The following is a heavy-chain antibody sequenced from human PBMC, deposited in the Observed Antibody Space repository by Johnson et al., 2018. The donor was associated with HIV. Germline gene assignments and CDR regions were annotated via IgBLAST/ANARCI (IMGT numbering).Heavy chain of an antibody. CDR1: GFTFSSYG. J-gene: IGHJ3*01. CDR3: YCTDHVGAGSESKSTFGA. CDR2: IRYDGSNK. V-gene: IGHV3-30*02. Sequence: QVQLVESGGGVVQPGGSLRLSCAASGFTFSSYGMHWVRQAPGKGLEWVAFIRYDGSNKYYADSVKGRFIISRDNSKNTMYLQMTSLRQDDTAVYRCYCTDHVGAGSESKSTFGAGGQGTLFTVSS. D-gene: IGHD3-10*01.